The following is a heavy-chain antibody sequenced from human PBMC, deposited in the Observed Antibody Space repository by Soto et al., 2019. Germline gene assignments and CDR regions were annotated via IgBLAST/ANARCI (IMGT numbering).Heavy chain of an antibody. CDR3: ARAAATGAFDI. Sequence: PSETLSVTCTLAGGSISSSRYYWGWIRQPPGKGLEWIGSIYYSGSTYYNPSLKSRITINPDTSKNQFSLQLNSVTPEDTAVYYCARAAATGAFDIWGQGTMVTVSS. V-gene: IGHV4-39*01. CDR1: GGSISSSRYY. CDR2: IYYSGST. D-gene: IGHD6-13*01. J-gene: IGHJ3*02.